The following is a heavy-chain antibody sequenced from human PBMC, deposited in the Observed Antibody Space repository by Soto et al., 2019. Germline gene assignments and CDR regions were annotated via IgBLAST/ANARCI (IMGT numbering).Heavy chain of an antibody. D-gene: IGHD5-18*01. CDR2: IYYSGST. J-gene: IGHJ4*02. V-gene: IGHV4-59*01. CDR1: GGSISSYY. Sequence: SETLSLTCTVSGGSISSYYWSWIRQPPGKGLEWIGYIYYSGSTNYNPSLKSRVTISVDTSKNQFSLNLSSVTAADTAVYYCARGQLWFGEFDYWGQGTPVTVSS. CDR3: ARGQLWFGEFDY.